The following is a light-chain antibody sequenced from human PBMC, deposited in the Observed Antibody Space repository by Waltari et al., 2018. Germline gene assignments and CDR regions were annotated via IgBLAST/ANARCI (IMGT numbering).Light chain of an antibody. CDR1: QSLVHTNGTTY. J-gene: IGKJ1*01. Sequence: DIVMTQTPLSSPVTLGQPASISCRSRQSLVHTNGTTYLSWLKQRPGQPPRLLIYQISNRCSGVPDRFSGSGAGTDCTLKISRVEAEDVWVYYCMQATQFPRTFGQGTQLEIK. CDR2: QIS. V-gene: IGKV2-24*01. CDR3: MQATQFPRT.